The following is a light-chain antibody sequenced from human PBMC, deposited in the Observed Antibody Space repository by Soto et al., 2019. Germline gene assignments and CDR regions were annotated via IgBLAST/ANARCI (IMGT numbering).Light chain of an antibody. Sequence: QSALTQPASVSGSPGQSITISCTGTSSDVGGYNYVSWYQQHPGKAPKLMIYDVSNRPSGVSNRFSGSKSGNTASLTISGLQAEDEADSYCSSYTSSSPYVSGSGTNVTV. V-gene: IGLV2-14*01. CDR1: SSDVGGYNY. J-gene: IGLJ1*01. CDR3: SSYTSSSPYV. CDR2: DVS.